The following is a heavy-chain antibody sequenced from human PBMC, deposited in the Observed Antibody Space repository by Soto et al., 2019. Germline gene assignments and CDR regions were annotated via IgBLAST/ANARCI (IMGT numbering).Heavy chain of an antibody. CDR2: LNPTDCST. D-gene: IGHD2-2*01. Sequence: ASLKVSSNTSGHTFTSYYMSWLRHSPSKGLECLLILNPTDCSTNHPQKLPGKVTITRDTSASTVYMQLRCHRSQDKSLYYCARGNCSSTICWYLDVWGQGTTVTVSS. J-gene: IGHJ6*02. CDR3: ARGNCSSTICWYLDV. CDR1: GHTFTSYY. V-gene: IGHV1-46*01.